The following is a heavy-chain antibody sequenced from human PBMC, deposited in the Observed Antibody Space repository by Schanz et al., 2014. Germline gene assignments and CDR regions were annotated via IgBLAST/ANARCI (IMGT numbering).Heavy chain of an antibody. CDR2: IFTSGST. CDR3: ARGRVVPAAPEFDY. Sequence: QLQLQESGPGLVKPSKTLSLTCTVSGGSISSYYWSWIRQPAGKGLEWIGRIFTSGSTDYNPSLKSRVTMSVDTSKKQFSLNLSSVTAADTAVYYCARGRVVPAAPEFDYWGQGILVTVSS. V-gene: IGHV4-4*07. CDR1: GGSISSYY. J-gene: IGHJ4*02. D-gene: IGHD2-2*01.